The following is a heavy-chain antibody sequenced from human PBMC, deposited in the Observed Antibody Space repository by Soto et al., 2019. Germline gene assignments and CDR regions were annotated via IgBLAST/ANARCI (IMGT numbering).Heavy chain of an antibody. V-gene: IGHV1-69*13. Sequence: GASVKVSCKASGGTFSSYAISWVRQAPGQGLEWMGGIIPILGTANYAQKFQGRVTITADESTSTAYMELSSLRSEDTAVYYCARETEYCSSTSCYYGNWFDPWGQGTLVTVSS. CDR1: GGTFSSYA. CDR2: IIPILGTA. D-gene: IGHD2-2*01. J-gene: IGHJ5*02. CDR3: ARETEYCSSTSCYYGNWFDP.